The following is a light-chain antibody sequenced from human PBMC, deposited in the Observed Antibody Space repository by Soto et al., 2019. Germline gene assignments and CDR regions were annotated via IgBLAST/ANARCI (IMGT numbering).Light chain of an antibody. CDR3: QQSFSTLLIT. V-gene: IGKV1-39*01. CDR2: GTS. CDR1: QSINTY. Sequence: DIQMTQSPSFLSASVGDRVTISCRASQSINTYLKWYQHKPGKAPKLLIYGTSDLQSGVPSRFSGGASGTDFTLTISSLQPEDFATYYCQQSFSTLLITFGQGTRLEFK. J-gene: IGKJ5*01.